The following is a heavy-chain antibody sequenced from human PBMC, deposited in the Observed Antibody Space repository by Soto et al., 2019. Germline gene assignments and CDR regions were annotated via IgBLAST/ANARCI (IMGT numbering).Heavy chain of an antibody. J-gene: IGHJ4*02. CDR2: ISWNSGSI. Sequence: EVQLVESGGGLVQPGRSLRLSCAASGFTFDDYAMHWVRQAPGKGLEWVSGISWNSGSIGYADSVKGRFTISRDNAKNSLYLQMNSLRADDTALYYCAKDTGMIIGNYFDYWGQGTLVTVSS. CDR1: GFTFDDYA. V-gene: IGHV3-9*01. D-gene: IGHD3-16*01. CDR3: AKDTGMIIGNYFDY.